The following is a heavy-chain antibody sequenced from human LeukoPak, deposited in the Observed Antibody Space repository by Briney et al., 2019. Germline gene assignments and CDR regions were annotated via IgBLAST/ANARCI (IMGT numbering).Heavy chain of an antibody. V-gene: IGHV3-30*18. Sequence: GGSLGLSCAASGFTFRNYVIHWVRQAPGKGLEWVAVTSSDLNVKLYADSVKGRFTISRDNSKNTLYLQMNSLRAEDTAVYYCAKDLGGPTKIRSGSYSAVYWGQGTLVTVSS. CDR1: GFTFRNYV. CDR3: AKDLGGPTKIRSGSYSAVY. CDR2: TSSDLNVK. D-gene: IGHD3-10*01. J-gene: IGHJ4*02.